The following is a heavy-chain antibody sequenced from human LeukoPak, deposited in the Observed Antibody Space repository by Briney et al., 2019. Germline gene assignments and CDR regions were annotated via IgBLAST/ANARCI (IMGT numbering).Heavy chain of an antibody. J-gene: IGHJ3*02. Sequence: SETLSLTCAVSGGSISSGGYSWSWIRQPPGKGLEWIGYIYHSGSTYYDPSLKSRVTISVDRSKNQSSLKLSSVTAADTAVYYCARVGSGDAFDIWGQGTTVTVSS. V-gene: IGHV4-30-2*01. CDR3: ARVGSGDAFDI. D-gene: IGHD1-26*01. CDR1: GGSISSGGYS. CDR2: IYHSGST.